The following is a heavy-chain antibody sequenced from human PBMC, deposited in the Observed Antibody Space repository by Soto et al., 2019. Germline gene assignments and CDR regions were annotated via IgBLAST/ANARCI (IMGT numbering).Heavy chain of an antibody. J-gene: IGHJ3*01. V-gene: IGHV4-59*02. CDR2: VSYSGKT. CDR1: GGSVTPYY. CDR3: ARQQYTVVTAFDV. Sequence: QVQLQESGPGLVKTSDTLSLTCTVSGGSVTPYYWSWIRQSPGEGLEWIGYVSYSGKTCYTPSIKSRVSMSIDTSKNECSLKLTSLHAADAATYYCARQQYTVVTAFDVWGQGTTVAVSS. D-gene: IGHD2-15*01.